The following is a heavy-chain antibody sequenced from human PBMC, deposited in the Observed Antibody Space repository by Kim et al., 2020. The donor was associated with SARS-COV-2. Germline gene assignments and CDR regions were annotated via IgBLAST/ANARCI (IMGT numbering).Heavy chain of an antibody. V-gene: IGHV1-18*01. CDR1: GYTFTTYG. CDR2: ISAYSGNT. CDR3: ARVGRSSWPVIHYFDY. Sequence: ASVKVSCKTSGYTFTTYGISWVRQAPGQGREWMGWISAYSGNTNYAQKFQGRVTMTTDTSTSTVYMELSSLRSDDTAVYYCARVGRSSWPVIHYFDYWGQGTLVTVSS. D-gene: IGHD6-13*01. J-gene: IGHJ4*02.